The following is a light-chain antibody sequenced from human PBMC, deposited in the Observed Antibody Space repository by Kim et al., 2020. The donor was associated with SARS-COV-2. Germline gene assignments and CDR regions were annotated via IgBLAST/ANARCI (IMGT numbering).Light chain of an antibody. CDR3: QQYDTWPYT. V-gene: IGKV3D-15*01. CDR2: GAS. Sequence: EIVMTQSPVTLSVSPGEGAALSCRASQGISTNLAWYQQKPGQAPRLLMSGASIRDSGIPARFGGSGSGTDFTLTISGLQSDDSALYYCQQYDTWPYTFGQGTKLEIK. J-gene: IGKJ2*01. CDR1: QGISTN.